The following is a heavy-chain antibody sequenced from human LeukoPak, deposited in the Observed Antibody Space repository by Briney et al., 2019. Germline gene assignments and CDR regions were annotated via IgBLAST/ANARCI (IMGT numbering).Heavy chain of an antibody. CDR1: GYTFTSNY. D-gene: IGHD3-10*01. CDR3: ARMGFGELLYSDY. CDR2: ISPSGGST. V-gene: IGHV1-46*01. J-gene: IGHJ4*02. Sequence: ASVKVSCKAFGYTFTSNYMHWVRQAPGQGPEWMGVISPSGGSTTYAQKFQGRVTMTRNTSISTAYMELSSLRSEDTAVYYCARMGFGELLYSDYWGQGTLVTVSS.